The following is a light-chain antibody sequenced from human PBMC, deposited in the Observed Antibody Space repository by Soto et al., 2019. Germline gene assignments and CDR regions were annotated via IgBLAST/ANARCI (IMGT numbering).Light chain of an antibody. CDR1: QSVSSSH. J-gene: IGKJ2*01. CDR3: QHCGSSPLYT. Sequence: EIVLTQSPGTLSLSPGERATLSCRASQSVSSSHLAWYQQKPGQAPRLLISGASRRATGIPDRFSGSGSGTDFTLTVSRLEPEDSAVYYCQHCGSSPLYTLGQGTKLEIK. V-gene: IGKV3-20*01. CDR2: GAS.